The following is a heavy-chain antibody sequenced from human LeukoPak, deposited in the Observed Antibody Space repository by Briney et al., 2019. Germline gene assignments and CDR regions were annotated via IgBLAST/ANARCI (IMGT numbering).Heavy chain of an antibody. Sequence: ASVKVSCKASGYTFTSYDINWVRQATGQGLEWMGWINAGNGNTKYSQKFQGRATITRDTSASTAYMELSSLRSEDTAVYYCARVRMVRGVISYYYGMDVWGKGTTVTVSS. V-gene: IGHV1-3*01. CDR1: GYTFTSYD. D-gene: IGHD3-10*01. J-gene: IGHJ6*04. CDR2: INAGNGNT. CDR3: ARVRMVRGVISYYYGMDV.